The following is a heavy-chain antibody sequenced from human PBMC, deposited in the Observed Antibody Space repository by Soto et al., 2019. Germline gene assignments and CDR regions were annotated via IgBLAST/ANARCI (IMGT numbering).Heavy chain of an antibody. V-gene: IGHV1-69*01. Sequence: VQLVQSGDEVKKPGSSVKVSCKASGGTFTSFPFSWVRQAPGQGLEWMGGIIPTFDTTNYAQKFQGRITITADESTTTAYMELSGLRSEDTAVYYCARESGDYGRPYFDYWGQGTLVTVSS. CDR2: IIPTFDTT. J-gene: IGHJ4*02. CDR3: ARESGDYGRPYFDY. CDR1: GGTFTSFP. D-gene: IGHD3-10*01.